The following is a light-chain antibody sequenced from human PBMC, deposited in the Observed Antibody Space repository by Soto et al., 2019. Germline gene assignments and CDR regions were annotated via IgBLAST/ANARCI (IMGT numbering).Light chain of an antibody. CDR3: QHRWEWPLT. J-gene: IGKJ4*01. Sequence: EIVLTQSPAILSLSPGERATLSCRASQSISTYLAWYQQKPGQAPRLLIYDAFNRATGIPARFSGSGSGTDFSLTISSLEPEDFAVYYCQHRWEWPLTFGGGTKVEIK. CDR1: QSISTY. V-gene: IGKV3-11*01. CDR2: DAF.